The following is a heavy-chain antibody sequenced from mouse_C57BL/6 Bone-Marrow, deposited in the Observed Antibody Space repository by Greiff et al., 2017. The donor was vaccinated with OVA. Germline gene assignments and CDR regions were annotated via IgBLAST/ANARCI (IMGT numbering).Heavy chain of an antibody. J-gene: IGHJ1*03. V-gene: IGHV2-4*01. CDR2: IWSGGST. CDR1: SFSLTSYG. D-gene: IGHD1-1*01. Sequence: QVQLQQSGPGLVQPSQSLSITCTVSSFSLTSYGVHWVRQPPGKGLEWLGVIWSGGSTDYNAAFISRLSISKDNSKSQVFFKMNSLQADDTAIYYCAKTGFITTIVATLDWYFDVWGTGTTVTVSS. CDR3: AKTGFITTIVATLDWYFDV.